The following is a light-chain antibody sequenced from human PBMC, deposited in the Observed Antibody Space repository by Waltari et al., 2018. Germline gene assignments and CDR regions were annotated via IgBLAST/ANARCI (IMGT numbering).Light chain of an antibody. Sequence: QSALTQPASVSGSPGQSITISCTGTSSDVGSYNLVSWYQQHPGKAPKLMIYTVVRLPSGFSNPFSGSTSANAASLTISGLQAEDEGDYYGCSYARSGTVLFGGGTKLTVL. CDR1: SSDVGSYNL. CDR3: CSYARSGTVL. J-gene: IGLJ2*01. CDR2: TVV. V-gene: IGLV2-23*02.